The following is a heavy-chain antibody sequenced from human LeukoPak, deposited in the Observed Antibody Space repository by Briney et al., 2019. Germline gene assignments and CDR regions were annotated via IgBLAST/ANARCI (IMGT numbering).Heavy chain of an antibody. J-gene: IGHJ4*02. CDR2: INAGSGNT. CDR3: ARDSGEYYFDY. Sequence: ASVKVSCKASGYTFTSYAMHRVRQAPGQRLEWMGWINAGSGNTKYSQNFQGRVTISRDTSASTAYMELSSLTSEDTAVYYCARDSGEYYFDYWGQGTLVTVSS. D-gene: IGHD2-15*01. V-gene: IGHV1-3*01. CDR1: GYTFTSYA.